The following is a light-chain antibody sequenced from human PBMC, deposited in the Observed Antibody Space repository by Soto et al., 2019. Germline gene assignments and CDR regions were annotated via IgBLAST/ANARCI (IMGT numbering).Light chain of an antibody. CDR3: SSYTTSDTYV. Sequence: QSALTQPASVSGSPGQSIAISCTGTSSDVGAYNYVSWYQQHPGKAPKLMIYDVSNRPSGVSDRFSGSKSGNTASLTTSGLQAEDEADYYCSSYTTSDTYVFGSGTKLTVL. CDR2: DVS. CDR1: SSDVGAYNY. J-gene: IGLJ1*01. V-gene: IGLV2-14*01.